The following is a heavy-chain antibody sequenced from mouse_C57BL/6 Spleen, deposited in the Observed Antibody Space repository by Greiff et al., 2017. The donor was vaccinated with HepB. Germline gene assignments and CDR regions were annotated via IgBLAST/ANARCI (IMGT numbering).Heavy chain of an antibody. V-gene: IGHV1-69*01. CDR3: ARKDYGRSYFDY. J-gene: IGHJ2*01. CDR1: GYTFTSYW. CDR2: IDPSDSYT. Sequence: QVQLKESGAELVMPGASVKLSCKASGYTFTSYWMHWVKQRPGQGLEWIGEIDPSDSYTNYNQKFKGKSTLTVDKSSSTAYMQLSSLTSEDSAVYYCARKDYGRSYFDYWGQGTTLTVSS. D-gene: IGHD1-1*01.